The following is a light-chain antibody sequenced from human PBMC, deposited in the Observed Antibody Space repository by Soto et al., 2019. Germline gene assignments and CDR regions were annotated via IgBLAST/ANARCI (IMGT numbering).Light chain of an antibody. V-gene: IGKV3-20*01. CDR1: QSVRSDY. CDR2: GAS. CDR3: QHYGST. J-gene: IGKJ3*01. Sequence: EIVLTQSPGTLSLSPGEGATLSCRASQSVRSDYLAWYQQKPGQAPRLLIYGASKRATDIPDRFSGSGSGTDFTLTISRLEPEDFATYYCQHYGSTFGPGTKVDIK.